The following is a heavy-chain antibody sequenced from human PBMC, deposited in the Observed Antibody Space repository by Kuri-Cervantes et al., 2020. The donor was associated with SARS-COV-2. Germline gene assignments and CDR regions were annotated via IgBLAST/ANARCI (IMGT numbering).Heavy chain of an antibody. D-gene: IGHD6-19*01. CDR1: GFTFSRSW. J-gene: IGHJ4*02. Sequence: GGSLRLSCAASGFTFSRSWMLWVRQAPGKGLVWVSRINSDGSVTSYPDSVEGRFTISRDNAKNTLSLQMNSLSAEDTAVYYCAKGIAVATGYFDYWGQGTLVTVSS. CDR2: INSDGSVT. V-gene: IGHV3-74*01. CDR3: AKGIAVATGYFDY.